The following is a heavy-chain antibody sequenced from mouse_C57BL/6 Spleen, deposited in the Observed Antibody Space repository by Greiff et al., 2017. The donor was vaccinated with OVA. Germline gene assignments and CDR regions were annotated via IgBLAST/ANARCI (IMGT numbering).Heavy chain of an antibody. CDR2: IYPRSGNT. V-gene: IGHV1-81*01. Sequence: QVQLQQSGAELARPGASVKLSCKASGYTFTSYGISWVKQRTGQGLEWIGEIYPRSGNTSYNEKFKGKATLTADKSSSTAYMELRSLTSEDSAVYFCARREGYMITRYWGQGTTLTVSS. CDR3: ARREGYMITRY. J-gene: IGHJ2*01. D-gene: IGHD2-4*01. CDR1: GYTFTSYG.